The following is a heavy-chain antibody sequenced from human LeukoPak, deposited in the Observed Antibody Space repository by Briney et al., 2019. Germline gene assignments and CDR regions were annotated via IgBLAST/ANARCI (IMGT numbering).Heavy chain of an antibody. CDR1: GGSVSSGSYY. Sequence: SETLSLTCTVSGGSVSSGSYYWSWIRQPPGKGLEWIGYIYYSGSTNYNPSLKSRVTISVDTSKNQFSLKLSSVTAADTAVYYCARVGYSSSWYIFDYWGQGTLVTVSS. V-gene: IGHV4-61*01. CDR3: ARVGYSSSWYIFDY. D-gene: IGHD6-13*01. CDR2: IYYSGST. J-gene: IGHJ4*02.